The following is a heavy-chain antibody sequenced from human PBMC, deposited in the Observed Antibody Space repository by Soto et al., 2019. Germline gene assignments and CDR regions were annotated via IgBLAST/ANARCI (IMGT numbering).Heavy chain of an antibody. Sequence: GGSLRLSCAASGFTFSSYGMHWVRQAPGKGLEWVAVIWYDGSNKYYADSVKGRFAISRDNSKNTLYLQMNSLRAEDTAVYYCARCRTCRGYSYSHNALDVWGQGTTVTVSS. CDR3: ARCRTCRGYSYSHNALDV. CDR2: IWYDGSNK. V-gene: IGHV3-33*01. D-gene: IGHD5-12*01. CDR1: GFTFSSYG. J-gene: IGHJ6*02.